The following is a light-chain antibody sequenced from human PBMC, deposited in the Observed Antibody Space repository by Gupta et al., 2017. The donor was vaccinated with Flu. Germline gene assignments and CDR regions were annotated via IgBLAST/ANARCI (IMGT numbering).Light chain of an antibody. J-gene: IGKJ1*01. V-gene: IGKV1-5*03. CDR1: QDIGRW. CDR2: KTS. CDR3: QQYNSYSRT. Sequence: DIQMTQSPSTLSASVGDRVIITCRASQDIGRWLAWYQQKPGKAPKLLMYKTSNLQSGVPSRFSGSASGTEFTLTISSLQPDDFATYYCQQYNSYSRTFGQGTKVDIK.